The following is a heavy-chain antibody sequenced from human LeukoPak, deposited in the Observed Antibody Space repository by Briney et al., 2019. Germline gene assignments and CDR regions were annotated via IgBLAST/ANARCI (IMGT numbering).Heavy chain of an antibody. D-gene: IGHD3-10*01. J-gene: IGHJ6*03. CDR1: GFTVSSNY. CDR2: IYSGGSR. V-gene: IGHV3-53*01. Sequence: GGSLRLACAASGFTVSSNYMSSVRQAPGKGLEWGSVIYSGGSRYYADSVKGRFTISRDNSKNTMYLQMNSLRPEHTPVYYCARVKYGSGSRIYCYYYMDVWGKGTTVTIPS. CDR3: ARVKYGSGSRIYCYYYMDV.